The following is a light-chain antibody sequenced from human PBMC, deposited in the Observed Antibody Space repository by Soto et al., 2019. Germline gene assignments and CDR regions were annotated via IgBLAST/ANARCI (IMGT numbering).Light chain of an antibody. Sequence: EIVMTQSPATLSVSPGERAALSCRASQSVSSNLAWYQQKPGQAPRLLIYGASTRATGIPASCTGSGSGTEYTLTISSLQSEDFAVYYCQQYNNWPPWTFGQGTKVEI. CDR3: QQYNNWPPWT. J-gene: IGKJ1*01. CDR1: QSVSSN. CDR2: GAS. V-gene: IGKV3-15*01.